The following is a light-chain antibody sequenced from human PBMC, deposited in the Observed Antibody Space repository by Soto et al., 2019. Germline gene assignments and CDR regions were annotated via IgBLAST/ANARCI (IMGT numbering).Light chain of an antibody. CDR3: QQRSNWPIT. CDR1: QGVSSY. J-gene: IGKJ5*01. CDR2: DAS. Sequence: EIVLTQSPATLSLSPGERATLSCRASQGVSSYLAWYQQKPGQAPRLLIYDASNRATGIPARFSGSGPGTDFTLTISNLEPEDFAVYYCQQRSNWPITFGQGTR. V-gene: IGKV3D-11*01.